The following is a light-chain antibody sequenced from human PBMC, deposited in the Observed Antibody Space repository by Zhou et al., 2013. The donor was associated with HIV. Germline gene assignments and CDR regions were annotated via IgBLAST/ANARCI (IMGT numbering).Light chain of an antibody. CDR3: QQSYSTFAT. CDR1: QTIATY. Sequence: DIQMTQSPPSLSASVGDRVTITCRASQTIATYLNWYQQTPGRAPKFLISAASSLQSGVPSRFSGSGSGTYFTLTISSLQPEDFATYYCQQSYSTFATFGGGTKVEIK. J-gene: IGKJ4*01. CDR2: AAS. V-gene: IGKV1-39*01.